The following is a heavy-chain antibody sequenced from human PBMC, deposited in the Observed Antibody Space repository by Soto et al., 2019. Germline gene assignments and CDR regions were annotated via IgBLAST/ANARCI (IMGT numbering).Heavy chain of an antibody. CDR2: ISYDGSNK. CDR1: GFSLNSYA. CDR3: ESDCSSHTCYTQGGMDV. D-gene: IGHD2-2*02. V-gene: IGHV3-30-3*01. J-gene: IGHJ6*01. Sequence: ESVGGVVQPGRSLTLSCAASGFSLNSYAMHWVRQAPGKGLEWVAVISYDGSNKFYGDSVKGRFTISRDNSKNTVYLQMDSLRTEDTAVYYCESDCSSHTCYTQGGMDVW.